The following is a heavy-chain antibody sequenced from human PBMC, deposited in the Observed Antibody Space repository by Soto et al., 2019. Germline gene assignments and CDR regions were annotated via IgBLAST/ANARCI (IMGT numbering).Heavy chain of an antibody. V-gene: IGHV1-69*13. CDR1: GGTFSSYA. CDR2: IIPIFGTA. Sequence: SVKVSCKASGGTFSSYAISWVRHAPGQGLEWMGGIIPIFGTANYAQKFQGRVTITADESTSTAYMELSSLRSEDTAVYYCARRPIAGQYNWLEPRGQGKLVTV. D-gene: IGHD6-13*01. J-gene: IGHJ5*02. CDR3: ARRPIAGQYNWLEP.